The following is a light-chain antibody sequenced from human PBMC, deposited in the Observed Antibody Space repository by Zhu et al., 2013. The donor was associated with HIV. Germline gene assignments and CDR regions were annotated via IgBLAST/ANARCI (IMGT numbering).Light chain of an antibody. CDR3: QQSYSTPLT. CDR2: DAS. CDR1: QDISNY. V-gene: IGKV1-39*01. Sequence: DIQMTQSPSSLSASVGDRVTITCQASQDISNYLNWYQQKPGKAPKLLIYDASNLETGVPSRFSGSGSGTDFTLTISSLQSEDFATYYCQQSYSTPLTFGGGTKVEDQT. J-gene: IGKJ4*01.